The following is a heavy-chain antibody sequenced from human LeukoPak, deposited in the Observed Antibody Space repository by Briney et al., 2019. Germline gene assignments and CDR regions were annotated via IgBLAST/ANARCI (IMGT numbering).Heavy chain of an antibody. Sequence: ASVKVSCKASGYTFTGYYMHWVRQAPGQGLEWMGIINPSGGSTSYAQKFQGRVTMTRDMSTSTVYMELSSLRSEDTAVYYCARDRSITMIVVVKSGYFDYWGQGTLVTVSS. CDR3: ARDRSITMIVVVKSGYFDY. CDR1: GYTFTGYY. J-gene: IGHJ4*02. D-gene: IGHD3-22*01. CDR2: INPSGGST. V-gene: IGHV1-46*01.